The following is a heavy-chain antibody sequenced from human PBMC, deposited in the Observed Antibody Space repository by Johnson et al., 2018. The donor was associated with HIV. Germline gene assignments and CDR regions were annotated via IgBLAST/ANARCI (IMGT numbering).Heavy chain of an antibody. J-gene: IGHJ3*02. CDR3: ARDQNIVGANDGFDI. CDR1: GFTFSTYT. Sequence: QVHLVESGGGVVQHGRSLRLSCAASGFTFSTYTMHWVRQAPGKGLEWVALISYDGSNKYYADSVKGRFTISRDNTKNTLYLQMNSLRAEDTAVYYCARDQNIVGANDGFDIWGQGTMVTVSS. CDR2: ISYDGSNK. V-gene: IGHV3-30*04. D-gene: IGHD1-26*01.